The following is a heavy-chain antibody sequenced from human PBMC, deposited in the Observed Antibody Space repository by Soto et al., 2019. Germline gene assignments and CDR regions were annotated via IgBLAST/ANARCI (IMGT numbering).Heavy chain of an antibody. J-gene: IGHJ5*02. Sequence: QVTLKESGPVLVKPTETLTLTCTVSGFSLSNARMGVSWIRQPPGKALEWLAHIFSNDEKSYSTSLKSRLTISKDTSKSQVVLTMTNMDPGDTATYYCPRIEAPPFRWSTTVPRGWFDPWGQGTLVTVSS. V-gene: IGHV2-26*01. CDR2: IFSNDEK. CDR1: GFSLSNARMG. D-gene: IGHD4-17*01. CDR3: PRIEAPPFRWSTTVPRGWFDP.